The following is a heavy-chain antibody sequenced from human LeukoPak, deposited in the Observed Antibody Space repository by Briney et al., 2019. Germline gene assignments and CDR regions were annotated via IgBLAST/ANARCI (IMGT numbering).Heavy chain of an antibody. V-gene: IGHV3-33*01. CDR2: IWYDGSKK. CDR3: AIIAAAGMEDY. J-gene: IGHJ4*02. Sequence: GGSLRLSCTATELTFSNYGLQWVRQAPGKGLEWVSLIWYDGSKKYYVESVKDRFTISRDNSKNTVYLQMNSLRAEDTALYYCAIIAAAGMEDYWGQGTLVTVSS. CDR1: ELTFSNYG. D-gene: IGHD6-13*01.